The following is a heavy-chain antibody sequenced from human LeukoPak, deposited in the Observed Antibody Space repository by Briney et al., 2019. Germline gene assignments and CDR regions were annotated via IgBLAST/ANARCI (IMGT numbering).Heavy chain of an antibody. CDR3: ARGPEGYAFDI. CDR1: GGSFSGYY. CDR2: INHSGST. Sequence: SETLSLTCAVYGGSFSGYYWSWIRQPPGKGLEWIGEINHSGSTNYNPSLKSRVAISVDTSKNQFSLKLSSVTAADTAVYYCARGPEGYAFDIWGQGTVVTVSS. J-gene: IGHJ3*02. V-gene: IGHV4-34*01.